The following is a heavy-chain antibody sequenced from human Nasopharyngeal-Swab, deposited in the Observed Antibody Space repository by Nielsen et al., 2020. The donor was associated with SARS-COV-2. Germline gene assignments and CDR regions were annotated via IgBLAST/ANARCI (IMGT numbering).Heavy chain of an antibody. Sequence: GESLKISCAASGLTFSTYGMHWVRQAPGKGLEWVAFIWYDGSNKYYGDSVKGRFTISRDNSKNTLYLQMNSLRAEDTAVYYCAKGSSSWTYDHWGQGTLVRVSS. V-gene: IGHV3-30*02. CDR3: AKGSSSWTYDH. J-gene: IGHJ4*02. D-gene: IGHD6-13*01. CDR2: IWYDGSNK. CDR1: GLTFSTYG.